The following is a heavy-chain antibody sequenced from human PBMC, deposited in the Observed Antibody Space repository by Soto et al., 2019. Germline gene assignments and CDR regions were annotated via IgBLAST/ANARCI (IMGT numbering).Heavy chain of an antibody. V-gene: IGHV4-59*01. CDR1: GGTISSYY. CDR3: AGGYRNWFDP. Sequence: SXTLSLTCTVSGGTISSYYWSWIRQPPGKGLEWIGYIYYSGSTNYNPSLKSRVNISVDTSKNQFSLKLSSVTAADTAVYYCAGGYRNWFDPWGQGTLVTSPQ. D-gene: IGHD1-26*01. CDR2: IYYSGST. J-gene: IGHJ5*02.